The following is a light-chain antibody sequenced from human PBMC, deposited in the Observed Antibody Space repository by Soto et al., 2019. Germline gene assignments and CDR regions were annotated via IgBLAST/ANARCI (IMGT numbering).Light chain of an antibody. Sequence: DIQMTQSPSTLSASVGCRFTITCRASQSISSWLAWYKQKPGKAPKLLIYDASSLESGVPSRLSGSGSGTEFTLTISSMKPDDFATYYCQQYNSYWTFGQGTKVDIK. CDR2: DAS. CDR3: QQYNSYWT. CDR1: QSISSW. V-gene: IGKV1-5*01. J-gene: IGKJ1*01.